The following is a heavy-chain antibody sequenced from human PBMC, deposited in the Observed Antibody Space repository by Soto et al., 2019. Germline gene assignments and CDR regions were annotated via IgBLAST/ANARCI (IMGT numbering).Heavy chain of an antibody. V-gene: IGHV3-74*01. CDR3: ARDHPSEVVSSWAPRSFDY. CDR1: GFTFSSYW. D-gene: IGHD6-13*01. J-gene: IGHJ4*02. CDR2: INSDGSST. Sequence: EVQLVESGGGLVQPGGSLRLSCAASGFTFSSYWMHWVRQAPGKGLVWVSRINSDGSSTSYADSVKGRFTISRDNAKNTLYLQMNNLRAVDTAVYYCARDHPSEVVSSWAPRSFDYWGQGTLVTGSP.